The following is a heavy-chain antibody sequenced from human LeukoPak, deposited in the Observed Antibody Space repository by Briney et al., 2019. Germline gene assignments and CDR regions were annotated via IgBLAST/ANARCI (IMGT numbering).Heavy chain of an antibody. J-gene: IGHJ4*02. V-gene: IGHV4-34*01. CDR1: GGSFSGYY. CDR2: INHSGST. Sequence: SETLSLTCAVYGGSFSGYYWSWIRQPPGKGLEWIGEINHSGSTNYNPSLKSRVTISVDTSKNQFSLKLSSVTAADTAVYYCARGTQNFPPYFDYWGQGTLVTVSS. CDR3: ARGTQNFPPYFDY.